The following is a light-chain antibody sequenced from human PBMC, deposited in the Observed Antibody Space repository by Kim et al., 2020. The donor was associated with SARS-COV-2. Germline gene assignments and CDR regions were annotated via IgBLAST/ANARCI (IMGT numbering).Light chain of an antibody. CDR1: SSNSGSNY. J-gene: IGLJ1*01. V-gene: IGLV1-47*01. CDR3: AAWDDSLSGSYV. CDR2: RNN. Sequence: RVTLSCTGSSSNSGSNYVYWYQQLPGTAPKLLIYRNNQRPSGVPDRFSGSKSGTSASLAISGLRSEDEADYYSAAWDDSLSGSYVFGTGTKVTVL.